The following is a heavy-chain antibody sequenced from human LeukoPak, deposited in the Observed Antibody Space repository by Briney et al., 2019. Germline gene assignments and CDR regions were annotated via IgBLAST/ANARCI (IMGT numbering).Heavy chain of an antibody. D-gene: IGHD4-17*01. Sequence: PGGSLRLSCAASGFTFSSYSMNWVRQAPGKGLEWVSYISSSSSTIYYADSVKGRFTISRDNAKNSLYLQMNSLRDEDTAVYYCARAKKTVTMRPPDYWGQGTLVTVSS. V-gene: IGHV3-48*02. CDR2: ISSSSSTI. J-gene: IGHJ4*02. CDR1: GFTFSSYS. CDR3: ARAKKTVTMRPPDY.